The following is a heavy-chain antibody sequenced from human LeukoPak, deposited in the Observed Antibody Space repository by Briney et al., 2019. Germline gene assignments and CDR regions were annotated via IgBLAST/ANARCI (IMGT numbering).Heavy chain of an antibody. V-gene: IGHV3-7*01. D-gene: IGHD4-23*01. CDR1: GFTFSSYA. CDR2: IKEDGSEK. CDR3: ARADGVGVVTPHFQH. J-gene: IGHJ1*01. Sequence: PGGSLRLSCAASGFTFSSYAMSWVRQAPGKGLEWVANIKEDGSEKHYVDSVKGRFTISRDNAKNSLYLQMNSLRAEDTAVYYCARADGVGVVTPHFQHWGQGALVTVSS.